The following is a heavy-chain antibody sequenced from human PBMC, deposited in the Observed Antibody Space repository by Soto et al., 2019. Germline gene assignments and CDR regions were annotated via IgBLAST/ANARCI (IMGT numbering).Heavy chain of an antibody. CDR2: IWYDGSNK. J-gene: IGHJ5*02. CDR1: GFTFSSYG. D-gene: IGHD3-10*01. CDR3: ARDGAFGANDP. V-gene: IGHV3-33*01. Sequence: QVQLVESGGGVVQPGRSLRLSCAASGFTFSSYGMHWVRQAPGKGLEWVAVIWYDGSNKYYADSVKGRFTISRDNSKNTLYLQMNSLRAEDTAVYYCARDGAFGANDPWGQGTLVTVSS.